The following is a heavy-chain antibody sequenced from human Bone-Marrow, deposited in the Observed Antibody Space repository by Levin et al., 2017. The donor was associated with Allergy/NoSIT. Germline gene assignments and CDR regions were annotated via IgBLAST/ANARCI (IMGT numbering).Heavy chain of an antibody. J-gene: IGHJ4*02. V-gene: IGHV3-30*03. CDR3: ARDRWEFTRYFDI. Sequence: PGGSLRLSCAASGFTFSKYGMHWLRQAPGKGPEWVAMISNDGSNQYYEDSMKGRLTMSRDNSKNTLYLQMSSLRPEDTAVYYCARDRWEFTRYFDIWGQGTLVTVAS. D-gene: IGHD3-10*01. CDR1: GFTFSKYG. CDR2: ISNDGSNQ.